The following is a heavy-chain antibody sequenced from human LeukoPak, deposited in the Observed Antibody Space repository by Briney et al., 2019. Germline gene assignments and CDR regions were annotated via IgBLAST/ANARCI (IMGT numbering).Heavy chain of an antibody. Sequence: QPGGSLRLSCAASGFTFSSYAMSWVRQAPGKGLEWVAFIRYDGSNKYYADSVKGRFTISRDNSKNTLYLQMNSLRAEDTAVYYCAKDRGPRVPAVNWFDPWGQGTLVTVSS. J-gene: IGHJ5*02. CDR2: IRYDGSNK. V-gene: IGHV3-30*02. D-gene: IGHD2-2*01. CDR1: GFTFSSYA. CDR3: AKDRGPRVPAVNWFDP.